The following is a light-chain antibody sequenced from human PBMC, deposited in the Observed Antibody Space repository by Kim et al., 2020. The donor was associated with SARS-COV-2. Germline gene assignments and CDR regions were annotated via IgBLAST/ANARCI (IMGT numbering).Light chain of an antibody. Sequence: SLSASVGDRVTITCQASQDISNYLNWYQQKPGKAPKVLIYGASNMETGVPSRFSGSGSGTDFTFTISSLQPEDIATYYCQHYDNLPFGGGTKLEI. J-gene: IGKJ4*01. CDR2: GAS. CDR3: QHYDNLP. CDR1: QDISNY. V-gene: IGKV1-33*01.